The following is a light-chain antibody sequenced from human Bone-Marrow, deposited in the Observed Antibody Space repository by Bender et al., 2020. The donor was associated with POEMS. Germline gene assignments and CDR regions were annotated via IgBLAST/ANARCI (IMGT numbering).Light chain of an antibody. Sequence: QSALTQPASVSGSPGQSITISCTGTSSDVGAYDYVSWYQQHPGKAPKLMIFDVSSRPSGVSNRFSGSKSGNTASLTISGLQAEDEADYYCSSFTSRSTLVFGGGTKLTVL. CDR1: SSDVGAYDY. CDR3: SSFTSRSTLV. J-gene: IGLJ3*02. V-gene: IGLV2-14*03. CDR2: DVS.